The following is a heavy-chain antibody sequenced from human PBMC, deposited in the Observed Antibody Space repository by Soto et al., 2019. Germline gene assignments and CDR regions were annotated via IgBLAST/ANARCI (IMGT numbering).Heavy chain of an antibody. D-gene: IGHD6-13*01. Sequence: PGGSLRLSCAASGFAFSSYSMNWVRQAPGKGLEWVSCISDSNNYIYYVDSVKGRFTISRDNAKNSLYLQMNSLRAEDTAVYYCARKQEDAFDIWGRGTMVTVSS. CDR1: GFAFSSYS. J-gene: IGHJ3*02. V-gene: IGHV3-21*01. CDR3: ARKQEDAFDI. CDR2: ISDSNNYI.